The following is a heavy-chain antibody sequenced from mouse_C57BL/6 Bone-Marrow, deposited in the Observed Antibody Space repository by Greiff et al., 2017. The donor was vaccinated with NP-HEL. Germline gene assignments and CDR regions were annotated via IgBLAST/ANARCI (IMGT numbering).Heavy chain of an antibody. CDR1: GYTFTDYN. CDR2: INPNNGGT. J-gene: IGHJ2*01. V-gene: IGHV1-18*01. CDR3: ARAYYFDY. Sequence: VQLQQPGPELVKPGASVKIPCKASGYTFTDYNMHWVKQSHGKSLEWIGDINPNNGGTIYNQKFKGKATLTVDKSSSTAYMELRSLTAEDTAVYYGARAYYFDYWGQGTTLTVSS.